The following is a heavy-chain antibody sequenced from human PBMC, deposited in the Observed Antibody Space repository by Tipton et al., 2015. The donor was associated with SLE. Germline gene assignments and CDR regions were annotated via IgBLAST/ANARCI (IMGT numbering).Heavy chain of an antibody. D-gene: IGHD3-16*01. CDR3: ARQRGYYDGTPFPPWNFDL. Sequence: TLSLTCTVSGGSISNYYCNWIRQTPGKGLEWVGQIYYSGSTNYNPSLKSRLTISVDTSENHFSLNLNSVTAADTAVYFCARQRGYYDGTPFPPWNFDLWGRGTQVTVSS. CDR1: GGSISNYY. V-gene: IGHV4-59*08. CDR2: IYYSGST. J-gene: IGHJ2*01.